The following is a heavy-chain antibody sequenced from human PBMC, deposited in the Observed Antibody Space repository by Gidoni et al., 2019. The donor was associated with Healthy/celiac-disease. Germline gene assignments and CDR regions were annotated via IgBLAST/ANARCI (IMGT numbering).Heavy chain of an antibody. D-gene: IGHD6-19*01. V-gene: IGHV4-39*01. CDR2: IYSSGST. Sequence: QLQLQESGPGLVKPSETLSLTCPVSGGSISSSSYYWGWIRQPPGKGLEWIGSIYSSGSTYYNPSLKSRVTISVDTSKNQFSLKLSSVTAADTAVYYCARLVWLGFDPWGQGTLVTVAS. J-gene: IGHJ5*02. CDR3: ARLVWLGFDP. CDR1: GGSISSSSYY.